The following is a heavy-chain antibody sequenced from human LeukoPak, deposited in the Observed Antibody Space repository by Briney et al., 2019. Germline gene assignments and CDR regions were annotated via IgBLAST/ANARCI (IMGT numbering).Heavy chain of an antibody. CDR2: ISYDGSNK. CDR1: GFTFSSYA. V-gene: IGHV3-30-3*01. D-gene: IGHD3-16*02. CDR3: ARKYYDYVWGSYHPYFDY. J-gene: IGHJ4*02. Sequence: GGSLRLSCAASGFTFSSYAMHWVRQAPGKGLEWVAVISYDGSNKYYADSVKGRFTISRDNSKNTLYLQMNSLRAEDTAVHYCARKYYDYVWGSYHPYFDYWGQGTLVTVSS.